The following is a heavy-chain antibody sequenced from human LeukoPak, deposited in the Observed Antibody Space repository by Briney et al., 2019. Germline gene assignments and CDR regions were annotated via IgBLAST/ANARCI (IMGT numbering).Heavy chain of an antibody. V-gene: IGHV1-2*02. J-gene: IGHJ5*02. CDR1: GYIFIDYY. D-gene: IGHD5-18*01. Sequence: ASVKVSCKTSGYIFIDYYLHWVRQAPGQGLEWMGWINPNNGGTHYAQKFQGRVTVTRDTSIRTAYMELSGLRSDDTALYYCARDKNTAVSAFDPWGQGTLVTVSS. CDR2: INPNNGGT. CDR3: ARDKNTAVSAFDP.